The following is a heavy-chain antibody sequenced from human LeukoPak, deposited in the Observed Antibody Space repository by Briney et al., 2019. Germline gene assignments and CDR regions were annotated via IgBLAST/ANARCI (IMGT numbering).Heavy chain of an antibody. CDR3: ARVGQ. Sequence: NPSETLSLTCTVSGGSISSSNYYWGWIRQPPGKGLEWIGSIYYSGSTYYNPSLKSRVTISVDTSKNQFSLKLSSVTAADTAVYYCARVGQWGQGTLVTVSS. V-gene: IGHV4-39*01. CDR2: IYYSGST. D-gene: IGHD1-26*01. CDR1: GGSISSSNYY. J-gene: IGHJ4*02.